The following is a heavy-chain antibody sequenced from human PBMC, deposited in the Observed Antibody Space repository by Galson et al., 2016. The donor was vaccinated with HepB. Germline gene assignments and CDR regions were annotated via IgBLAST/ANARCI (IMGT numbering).Heavy chain of an antibody. CDR2: IFYFDNT. D-gene: IGHD3-10*01. CDR1: GSSIRSGYF. V-gene: IGHV4-61*01. Sequence: SETLSLTCSVSGSSIRSGYFWVWIRQPPGKGLEWIGYIFYFDNTNYNPSLKSRVTISVDTSKNQFSLKLNSVTAADTAVYYCASDSTYGNFWGQGTLATVSS. J-gene: IGHJ4*02. CDR3: ASDSTYGNF.